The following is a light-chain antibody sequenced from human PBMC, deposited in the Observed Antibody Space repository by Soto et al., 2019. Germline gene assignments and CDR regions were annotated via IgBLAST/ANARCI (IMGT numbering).Light chain of an antibody. Sequence: IQMTQSPASLSGSIGGRVTVTCRASRGINTYVNWYQQKPGKAPKLLIFSASNLQGGVPSRFSGTGSGTDFTFTISSLLPEDFSTYYCQQTYTTPRTFGQGAKVDIK. J-gene: IGKJ1*01. CDR3: QQTYTTPRT. CDR2: SAS. CDR1: RGINTY. V-gene: IGKV1-39*01.